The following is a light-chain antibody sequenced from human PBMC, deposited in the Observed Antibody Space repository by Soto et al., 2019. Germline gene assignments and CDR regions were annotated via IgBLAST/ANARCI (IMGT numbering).Light chain of an antibody. V-gene: IGKV2-28*01. CDR2: LGS. CDR1: RSLLHSNGYNY. J-gene: IGKJ1*01. Sequence: DIVVTQSPLSLPVSPGEPASISCRSSRSLLHSNGYNYLDWYLQKPGQSPQLLIYLGSNRASGVPDRFSGSGSGTDCTLKISRVEADDVGVYYYMQSVQAPWTFGQGTKVEIK. CDR3: MQSVQAPWT.